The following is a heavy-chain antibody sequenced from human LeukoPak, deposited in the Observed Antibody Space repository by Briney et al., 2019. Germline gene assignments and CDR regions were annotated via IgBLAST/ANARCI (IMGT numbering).Heavy chain of an antibody. V-gene: IGHV4-34*01. CDR2: INHSGST. Sequence: PSETLSLTCAVYGGSFSGYYWSWLRQPPGKGLEWIGEINHSGSTNYNPSLKSRVTISVDTSKNQFSLKLSSVTAADTAVYYCEYSSSSENYFDYWGQGTLVTVSS. J-gene: IGHJ4*02. CDR3: EYSSSSENYFDY. CDR1: GGSFSGYY. D-gene: IGHD6-6*01.